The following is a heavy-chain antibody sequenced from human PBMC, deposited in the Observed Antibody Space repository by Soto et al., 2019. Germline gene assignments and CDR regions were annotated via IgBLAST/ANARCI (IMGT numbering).Heavy chain of an antibody. D-gene: IGHD6-13*01. CDR1: GFIFADYA. CDR2: CEWNSAGK. V-gene: IGHV3-9*01. Sequence: EVQLVESGGGLVQPGRSLRLSCEASGFIFADYAVHWVRQAPGKGLEWVSGCEWNSAGKVYADSVKGRFTISRDNAKNSLYLQMNSLRVEDTALYYCVKAMHSIIAAGTNFDYWGQGTLVTVSS. CDR3: VKAMHSIIAAGTNFDY. J-gene: IGHJ4*02.